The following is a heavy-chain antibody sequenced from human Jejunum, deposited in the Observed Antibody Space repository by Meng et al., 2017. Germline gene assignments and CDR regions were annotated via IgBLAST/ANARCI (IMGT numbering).Heavy chain of an antibody. J-gene: IGHJ4*02. CDR2: ISKSGDSA. CDR1: GFTFRSYA. CDR3: AIDSSIGSAGRFC. V-gene: IGHV3-23*01. Sequence: GESLKISCVGSGFTFRSYAMNWVRQAPGKGLEWVSVISKSGDSADYADSVKGRFTISRDNSKNTLYLQMHSLRAEDTAIYHCAIDSSIGSAGRFCWGQGTQVTVYS. D-gene: IGHD6-13*01.